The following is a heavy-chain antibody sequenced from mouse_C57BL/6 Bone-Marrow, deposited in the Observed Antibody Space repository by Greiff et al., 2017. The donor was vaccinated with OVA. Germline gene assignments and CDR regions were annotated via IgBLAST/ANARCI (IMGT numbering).Heavy chain of an antibody. CDR3: ARNYSNYRYYAMDY. V-gene: IGHV1-55*01. Sequence: QVQLQQPGAELVKPGASVKMSCKASGYTFTSYWITWVKQRPGQGLEWIGDIYPGSGSTNYNEKFKSKATLTVDTSSSTAYMQLSSLTSEDSAVYYCARNYSNYRYYAMDYWGQGTSVTVSS. CDR2: IYPGSGST. CDR1: GYTFTSYW. J-gene: IGHJ4*01. D-gene: IGHD2-5*01.